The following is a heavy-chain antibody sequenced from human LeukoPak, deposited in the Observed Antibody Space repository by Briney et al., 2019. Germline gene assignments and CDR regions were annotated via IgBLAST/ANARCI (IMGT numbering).Heavy chain of an antibody. J-gene: IGHJ4*02. CDR3: AREED. Sequence: PGGALRLSCAAPGITFSSYNMKWVRQAPGKGLEWVSSISSSSSYIYYADSVKGRFTISRDNAKNSLYLQMNSLRAEDTAVYYCAREEDWGQGTLVTVSS. V-gene: IGHV3-21*01. CDR2: ISSSSSYI. CDR1: GITFSSYN.